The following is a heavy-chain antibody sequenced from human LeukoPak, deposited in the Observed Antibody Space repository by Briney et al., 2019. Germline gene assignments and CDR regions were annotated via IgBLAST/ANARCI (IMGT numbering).Heavy chain of an antibody. CDR2: ISYDGSNK. V-gene: IGHV3-30*04. J-gene: IGHJ6*03. CDR3: ARDGRIAAAGFYYYYYYYMDV. CDR1: GFTFSSYA. D-gene: IGHD6-13*01. Sequence: PGRSLRLSCAASGFTFSSYAMHWVRQAPGKGLEWVAVISYDGSNKYYADSVKGRFTISRDNSKNTLYLQMNSLRAEDTAVYYCARDGRIAAAGFYYYYYYYMDVWGKGTTVTVSS.